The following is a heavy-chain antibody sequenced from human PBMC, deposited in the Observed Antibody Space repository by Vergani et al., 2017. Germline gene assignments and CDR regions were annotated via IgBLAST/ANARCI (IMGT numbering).Heavy chain of an antibody. CDR1: GFTFSSYA. CDR2: ISGSGGST. D-gene: IGHD6-19*01. CDR3: AKKGGVAVAGFFDY. Sequence: EVQLLESGGGLVQPGGSLRLSCAASGFTFSSYAMSWVRQAPGKGLEWVSAISGSGGSTYYAASVKGRFTISGDNSKNTLYLQMNSLRAEDTAVYYCAKKGGVAVAGFFDYWGQGTLVTVSS. V-gene: IGHV3-23*01. J-gene: IGHJ4*02.